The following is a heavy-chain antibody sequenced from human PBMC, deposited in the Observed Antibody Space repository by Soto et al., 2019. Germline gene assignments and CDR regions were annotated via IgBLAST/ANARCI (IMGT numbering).Heavy chain of an antibody. D-gene: IGHD2-2*01. Sequence: EVQLVESGGGLVKPGGSLRLSCAASGFTFSNAWMSWVRQAPGKGLEWVGRIKSKTDGGTTDYAAPVKGRFTISRDDSKNTLYLQMNSLKTEDTAVYYCTTDIVVVSAATGGGNWFDPWGQGTLVTVSS. J-gene: IGHJ5*02. CDR3: TTDIVVVSAATGGGNWFDP. CDR2: IKSKTDGGTT. CDR1: GFTFSNAW. V-gene: IGHV3-15*01.